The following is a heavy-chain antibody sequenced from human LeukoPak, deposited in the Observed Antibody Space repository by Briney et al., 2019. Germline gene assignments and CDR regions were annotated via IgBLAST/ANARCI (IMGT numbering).Heavy chain of an antibody. J-gene: IGHJ6*03. V-gene: IGHV3-23*01. Sequence: GGSLRLSCAASGFTFSSYAMSWVRQAPGGGLEWVSAISGSGDTTYHADSVKGRFTISRDNSEKRLSLQMDSLRAEDTAVYFCAKDTTAWWYHRAYMDVWGKGTTVTVSS. CDR3: AKDTTAWWYHRAYMDV. CDR1: GFTFSSYA. D-gene: IGHD2-15*01. CDR2: ISGSGDTT.